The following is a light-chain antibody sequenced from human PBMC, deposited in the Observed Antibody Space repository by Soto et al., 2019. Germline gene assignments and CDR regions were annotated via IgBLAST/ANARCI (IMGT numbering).Light chain of an antibody. J-gene: IGKJ1*01. CDR2: GAS. CDR3: QQYNISPLS. CDR1: QSVRSN. V-gene: IGKV3-15*01. Sequence: EIVMTQSPATLSVSPGERATLSCRASQSVRSNLAWYQQKPGQAPRLLIYGASTRATGIPARFSARGSGTKCSLTIGSLQADCVAVYDCQQYNISPLSFGLGTKVEIK.